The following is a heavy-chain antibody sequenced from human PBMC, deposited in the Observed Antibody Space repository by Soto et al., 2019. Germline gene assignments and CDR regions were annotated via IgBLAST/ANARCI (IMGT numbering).Heavy chain of an antibody. J-gene: IGHJ3*02. V-gene: IGHV1-3*01. CDR1: GYTFTSYA. CDR2: INAGNGNT. CDR3: ARATFYYGSGNAFDI. D-gene: IGHD3-10*01. Sequence: GASVKVSCKASGYTFTSYAMHWVRQAPGQRLEWMGWINAGNGNTKYSQKFQGRVTITRDTSASTAYMELSSLRSEDTAVYYCARATFYYGSGNAFDIWGQGTMVTVS.